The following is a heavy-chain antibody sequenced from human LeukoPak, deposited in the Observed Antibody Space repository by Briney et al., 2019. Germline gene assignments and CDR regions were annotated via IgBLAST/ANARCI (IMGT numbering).Heavy chain of an antibody. CDR2: ISAYNGNT. CDR1: GYTFNSYG. V-gene: IGHV1-18*01. CDR3: ARDLLGCSGGSCYSPDY. J-gene: IGHJ4*02. D-gene: IGHD2-15*01. Sequence: ASVKVSYKASGYTFNSYGISWVRQAPGQGLEWMGWISAYNGNTNYAQKLQGRVTMTTDTSTSTAYMELRSLRSDDTAVYYCARDLLGCSGGSCYSPDYWGQGTLVTVSS.